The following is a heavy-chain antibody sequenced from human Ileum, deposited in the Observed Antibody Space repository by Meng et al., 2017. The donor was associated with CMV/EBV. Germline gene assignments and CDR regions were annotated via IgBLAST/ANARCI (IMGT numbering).Heavy chain of an antibody. J-gene: IGHJ6*02. D-gene: IGHD6-19*01. V-gene: IGHV3-53*01. CDR2: IYSGGST. Sequence: GESLTISCAASGFTVSSNYMSWVRQAPGKGLEWVSVIYSGGSTYYADSVKGRFTISRDNSKDTLYLQMNSLRAEDTAVYYCARDRTEAVAGTLYYYYGMEVWGQGTTVTVSS. CDR3: ARDRTEAVAGTLYYYYGMEV. CDR1: GFTVSSNY.